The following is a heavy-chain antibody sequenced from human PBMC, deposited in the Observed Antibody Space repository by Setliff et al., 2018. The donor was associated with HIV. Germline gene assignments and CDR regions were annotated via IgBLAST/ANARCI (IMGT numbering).Heavy chain of an antibody. CDR2: ISAYNGNT. V-gene: IGHV1-18*01. D-gene: IGHD6-13*01. CDR3: ARRVQGSNWYSRYYYYYIDV. J-gene: IGHJ6*03. Sequence: AASVKVSCKASGYTFTSYGISWVRQAPGQGLEWMGWISAYNGNTNYAQKLQGRVTMTTDTSTRTAYMELRSLRSDDTAVYYCARRVQGSNWYSRYYYYYIDVWGKGTTVTVSS. CDR1: GYTFTSYG.